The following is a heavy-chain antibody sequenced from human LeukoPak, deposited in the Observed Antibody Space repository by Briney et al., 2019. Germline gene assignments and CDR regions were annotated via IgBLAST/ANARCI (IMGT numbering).Heavy chain of an antibody. CDR2: INHSGST. J-gene: IGHJ3*02. D-gene: IGHD3-3*01. CDR1: GGSFSGYY. V-gene: IGHV4-34*01. CDR3: ARAEPYYDFWSGYYSDAFDI. Sequence: SRTLSLTCAVYGGSFSGYYWSWIRQPPGKGLEWIGEINHSGSTNYNPSLKSRVTISVDTSKNQFSLKLSSVTAADTAVYYCARAEPYYDFWSGYYSDAFDIWGQGTMVTVSS.